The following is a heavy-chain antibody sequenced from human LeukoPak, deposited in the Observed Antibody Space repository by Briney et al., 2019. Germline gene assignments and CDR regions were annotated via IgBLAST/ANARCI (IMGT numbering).Heavy chain of an antibody. CDR2: INHSGST. J-gene: IGHJ4*02. V-gene: IGHV4-34*01. D-gene: IGHD3-10*01. Sequence: SETLSLTCAAYGGSFSGYYWSWIRQPQGKGLEWIGEINHSGSTNYNPSLKSRVTISVDTSKNQFSLKLSSVTAADTAVYYCARTQGSYIDYWGQGTLVTVPS. CDR1: GGSFSGYY. CDR3: ARTQGSYIDY.